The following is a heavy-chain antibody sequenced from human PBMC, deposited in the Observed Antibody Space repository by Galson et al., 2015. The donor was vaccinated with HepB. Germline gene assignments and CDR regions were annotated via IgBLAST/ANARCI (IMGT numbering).Heavy chain of an antibody. Sequence: SLRLSCAASGFTFSRYAMTWVRQAPGKGLEWVSSITSSGGNTYYTESVKGRFTISRDNAKNSLNLQMNSLRAEDTAVYYCASAQWLRAFDIWGQGTMVTVSS. CDR2: ITSSGGNT. J-gene: IGHJ3*02. CDR3: ASAQWLRAFDI. V-gene: IGHV3-23*01. CDR1: GFTFSRYA. D-gene: IGHD6-19*01.